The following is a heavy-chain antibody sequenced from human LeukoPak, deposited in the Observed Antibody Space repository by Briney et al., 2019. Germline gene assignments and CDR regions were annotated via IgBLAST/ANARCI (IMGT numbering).Heavy chain of an antibody. D-gene: IGHD2/OR15-2a*01. Sequence: QAGGSLRLSCSASGFTVSSNYMSWVRQAPGKGLKCVSVIYSGDGGTYYADSVKGRFTISRDNSKNTLYLQMTSLRAEDTAVYYCATAFYINDVAGVDYWGQGTLVTVSS. CDR2: IYSGDGGT. CDR1: GFTVSSNY. V-gene: IGHV3-53*01. CDR3: ATAFYINDVAGVDY. J-gene: IGHJ4*02.